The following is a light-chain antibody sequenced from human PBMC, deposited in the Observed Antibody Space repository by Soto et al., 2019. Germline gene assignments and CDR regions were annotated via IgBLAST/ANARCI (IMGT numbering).Light chain of an antibody. CDR1: QSISSW. CDR3: QQYDNLPLT. V-gene: IGKV1-33*01. CDR2: DAS. J-gene: IGKJ4*01. Sequence: DIQMTQSPSTLASSLGDRCTTVCRASQSISSWLAWYQQKPGKAPKLLIYDASNLETGVPSRFSGSGSGTDFTFTISSLQPEDIATYYCQQYDNLPLTFGGGTKVDI.